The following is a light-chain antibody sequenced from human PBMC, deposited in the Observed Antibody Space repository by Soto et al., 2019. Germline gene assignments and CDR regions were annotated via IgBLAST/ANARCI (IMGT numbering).Light chain of an antibody. CDR2: VAS. J-gene: IGKJ2*01. V-gene: IGKV3-15*01. CDR3: QQYNKWPPQYT. CDR1: ESISTN. Sequence: EIVMTQSPATLSVSPGERATLSCRASESISTNLARYQKKPGQPPRLLIYVASTRATGIPARFSGSGSGTDFSLTITSLQSEDFAVYYCQQYNKWPPQYTFGQGTKLEI.